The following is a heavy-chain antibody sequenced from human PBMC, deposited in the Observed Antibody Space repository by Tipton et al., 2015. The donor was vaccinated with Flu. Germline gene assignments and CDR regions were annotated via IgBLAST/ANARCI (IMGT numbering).Heavy chain of an antibody. CDR1: GYTFTAHY. CDR2: IRSDETTE. V-gene: IGHV3-30*02. D-gene: IGHD1-26*01. J-gene: IGHJ4*02. Sequence: QLVQSGPEVKKPGASVKVSCKTSGYTFTAHYIHWVRQAPGKGLEWVAHIRSDETTEYADSVKGRFTISRDNSKDMLYLQMNSLRAEDTAVFYCAKSGGFDSWNQGALVIVSS. CDR3: AKSGGFDS.